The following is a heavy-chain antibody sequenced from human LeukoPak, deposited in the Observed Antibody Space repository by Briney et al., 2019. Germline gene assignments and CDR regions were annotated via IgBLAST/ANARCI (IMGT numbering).Heavy chain of an antibody. J-gene: IGHJ6*03. CDR2: INPNSGGT. Sequence: ASVKVSCKASGYTFTGYYMHWVRQAPGQGLEWMGWINPNSGGTNYAQKFQGRVTMTRDTSISTAYMELSRPRSDDTAVYYCASTLDGTSSYYYYYYMDVWGQGTLVTVSS. V-gene: IGHV1-2*02. CDR3: ASTLDGTSSYYYYYYMDV. CDR1: GYTFTGYY. D-gene: IGHD6-6*01.